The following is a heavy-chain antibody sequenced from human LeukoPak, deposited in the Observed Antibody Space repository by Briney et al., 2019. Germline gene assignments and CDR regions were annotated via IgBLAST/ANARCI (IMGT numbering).Heavy chain of an antibody. CDR2: ISGSGGST. J-gene: IGHJ4*02. D-gene: IGHD3-10*01. CDR1: GFTFSSYA. CDR3: AKTGLGSSGSYPQYYFDY. V-gene: IGHV3-23*01. Sequence: GGPLRLSCAASGFTFSSYAMSWVRQAPAKELEWVSAISGSGGSTYYADSVKGRFTISRDNSKNTLYLQMNSLRAEDTAVYYCAKTGLGSSGSYPQYYFDYWGQGTLVTVSS.